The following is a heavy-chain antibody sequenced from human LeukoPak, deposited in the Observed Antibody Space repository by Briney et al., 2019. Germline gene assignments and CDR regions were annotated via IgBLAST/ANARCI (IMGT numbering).Heavy chain of an antibody. CDR2: IFPILGIA. J-gene: IGHJ5*02. V-gene: IGHV1-69*04. CDR3: AREGSGGSWVAYNWFDP. Sequence: SVKVSCKASVGTFSSYAISWVRQAPGQRLEWMGRIFPILGIANYAQKFQGRVTITADKSTSTAYMERSSLRSEDTAVYYSAREGSGGSWVAYNWFDPWGQGALVTVSS. D-gene: IGHD2-15*01. CDR1: VGTFSSYA.